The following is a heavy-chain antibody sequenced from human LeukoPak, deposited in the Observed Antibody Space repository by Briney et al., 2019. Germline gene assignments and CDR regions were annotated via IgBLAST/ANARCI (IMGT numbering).Heavy chain of an antibody. CDR2: IYHSGST. V-gene: IGHV4-38-2*02. CDR1: GYSISSGYY. J-gene: IGHJ5*02. Sequence: SETLSLTCTVSGYSISSGYYWGWIRQPPGKGLEWIGSIYHSGSTYYNPSLKSRVTISVDTSKNQFSLKLSSVTAADTAVYYCARHLKTITMVRGPRWFDPWGQGTLVTVSS. CDR3: ARHLKTITMVRGPRWFDP. D-gene: IGHD3-10*01.